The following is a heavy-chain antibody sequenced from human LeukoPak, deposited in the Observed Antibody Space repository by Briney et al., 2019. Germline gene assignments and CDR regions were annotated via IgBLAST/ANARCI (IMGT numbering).Heavy chain of an antibody. D-gene: IGHD3-22*01. CDR1: GGSISSSSYY. CDR3: ARHSYYYDSSGYWPY. V-gene: IGHV4-39*01. J-gene: IGHJ4*02. CDR2: IYYSGST. Sequence: SETLSLTCTVSGGSISSSSYYWGWIRQPPGKGLEWVGSIYYSGSTYYNPSLKSRVTISVDTSKNQFSLKLSSVTAADTAVYYCARHSYYYDSSGYWPYWGQGTLVTVSS.